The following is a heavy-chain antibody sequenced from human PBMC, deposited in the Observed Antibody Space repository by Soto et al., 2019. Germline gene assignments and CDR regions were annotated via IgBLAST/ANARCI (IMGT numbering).Heavy chain of an antibody. D-gene: IGHD3-10*01. J-gene: IGHJ3*02. CDR2: INPNSGNT. V-gene: IGHV1-8*02. Sequence: ASVKVSCKASGHSFTGYDVHWVRQAAGHGLEWMGWINPNSGNTGHAEKFQGRLTLTRNISTSTDYLELRSLRSEDTAVYYCARADGSSHDAFDIWGQGTMVTVSS. CDR3: ARADGSSHDAFDI. CDR1: GHSFTGYD.